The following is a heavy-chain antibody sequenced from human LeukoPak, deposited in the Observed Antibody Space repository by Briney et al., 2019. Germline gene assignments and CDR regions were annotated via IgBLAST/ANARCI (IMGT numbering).Heavy chain of an antibody. J-gene: IGHJ4*02. CDR3: ARMDIAVAGIFDY. V-gene: IGHV3-7*01. CDR1: GFTFSSYW. Sequence: AGGSLRLSCAASGFTFSSYWMSWVRQAPGKGLEWVANIKQDGSEKDYVDSVKGRFTISRGNAKNSLYLQMNSLRAEDTAVYYCARMDIAVAGIFDYWGQGTLVTVSS. CDR2: IKQDGSEK. D-gene: IGHD6-19*01.